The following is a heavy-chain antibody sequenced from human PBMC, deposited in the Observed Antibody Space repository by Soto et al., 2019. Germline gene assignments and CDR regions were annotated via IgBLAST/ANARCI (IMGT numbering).Heavy chain of an antibody. V-gene: IGHV4-30-4*01. CDR1: GGSISSGDYY. J-gene: IGHJ4*02. CDR2: IYYSGST. D-gene: IGHD1-20*01. CDR3: ARAGITGTDFDY. Sequence: SETLSLTCTVSGGSISSGDYYWSWIRQPPGKGLEWIGYIYYSGSTYYNPSLKSRVTISVDTSKNQFSLKLSSVTAADTAVYYCARAGITGTDFDYWGQGTLATVSS.